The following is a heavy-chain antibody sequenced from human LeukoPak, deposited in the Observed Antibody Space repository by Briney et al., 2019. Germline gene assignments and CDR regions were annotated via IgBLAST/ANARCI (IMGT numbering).Heavy chain of an antibody. Sequence: GASVKVSCKASGYTFTGYYMHWVRQAPGQGLEWMGWINPNSGGTNYAQKFQGRVTMTRDTSISTAYMELSRLRSDDTAVYYCARRRGSSWYGDAFDIWGQGTMVTVSS. V-gene: IGHV1-2*02. CDR2: INPNSGGT. J-gene: IGHJ3*02. CDR3: ARRRGSSWYGDAFDI. D-gene: IGHD6-13*01. CDR1: GYTFTGYY.